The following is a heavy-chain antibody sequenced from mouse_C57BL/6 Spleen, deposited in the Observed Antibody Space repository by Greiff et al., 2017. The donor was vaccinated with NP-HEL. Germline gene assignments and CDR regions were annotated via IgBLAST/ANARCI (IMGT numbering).Heavy chain of an antibody. CDR1: GYAFSSSW. V-gene: IGHV1-82*01. Sequence: QVQLQQSGPELVKPGASVKISCKASGYAFSSSWMNWVKQRPGKGLEWIGRIYPGDGDTNYNGKFKGKATLTADKSSSTAYMQLSSLTSEDSAVYFCASSLLGFDYWGQGTTLTVSS. CDR3: ASSLLGFDY. D-gene: IGHD6-5*01. CDR2: IYPGDGDT. J-gene: IGHJ2*01.